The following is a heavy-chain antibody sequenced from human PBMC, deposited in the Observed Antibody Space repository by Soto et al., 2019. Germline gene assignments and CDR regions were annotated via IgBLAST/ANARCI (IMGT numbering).Heavy chain of an antibody. Sequence: EVQLVESGGTLIPPGGSLRLSCAASGFTVSHNYMSWVRLAPGKGLEWVSSVFGGGHTTYADSVKGRFSVSRDNSVNTFYLQMTGLRSDDTAVYYCSFQSPLAGWLDSWGQGTLVTVSS. CDR2: VFGGGHT. V-gene: IGHV3-53*01. J-gene: IGHJ5*01. CDR1: GFTVSHNY. CDR3: SFQSPLAGWLDS.